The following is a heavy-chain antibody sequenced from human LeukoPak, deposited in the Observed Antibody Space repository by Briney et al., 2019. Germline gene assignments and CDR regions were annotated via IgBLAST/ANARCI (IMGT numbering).Heavy chain of an antibody. D-gene: IGHD3-10*01. CDR1: GVSISSYY. Sequence: SDPLSLTCTVSGVSISSYYWRWPRQPAGRGLEWIGRIYTSGSTNYSPSLNRRVTMSVDTSKNQFSLKLSSVTAADTAVYYCAKDRMVQGVLFDYWGQGTLVTVSS. CDR2: IYTSGST. CDR3: AKDRMVQGVLFDY. V-gene: IGHV4-4*07. J-gene: IGHJ4*02.